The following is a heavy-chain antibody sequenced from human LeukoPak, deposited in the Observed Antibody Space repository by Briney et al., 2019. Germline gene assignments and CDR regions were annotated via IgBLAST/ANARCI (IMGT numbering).Heavy chain of an antibody. CDR3: ARHAGSYTYFDY. Sequence: SETLSLTCTVSGGSISSSSYYWSWIRQPPGKGLEWIGYVFYTGNTDYNPSLQSRVTISLDTPKSQFSLKLNSVTAADTAMYFCARHAGSYTYFDYWGQGTLVTVSS. J-gene: IGHJ4*02. V-gene: IGHV4-61*05. D-gene: IGHD2-15*01. CDR1: GGSISSSSYY. CDR2: VFYTGNT.